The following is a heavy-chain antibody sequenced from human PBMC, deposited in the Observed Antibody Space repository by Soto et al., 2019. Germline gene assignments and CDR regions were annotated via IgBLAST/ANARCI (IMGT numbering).Heavy chain of an antibody. CDR3: ARDFVSTIGDFDY. V-gene: IGHV1-2*02. CDR1: GYTFIEKY. CDR2: INPNSGVT. D-gene: IGHD2-21*01. Sequence: ASVKVSCKASGYTFIEKYIHWVRQAPGQGLEWMGWINPNSGVTNYPQNFQGRVTMTRERSISTAYMQLSGLRSDDTAVYYCARDFVSTIGDFDYWGKGTLVTVSS. J-gene: IGHJ4*02.